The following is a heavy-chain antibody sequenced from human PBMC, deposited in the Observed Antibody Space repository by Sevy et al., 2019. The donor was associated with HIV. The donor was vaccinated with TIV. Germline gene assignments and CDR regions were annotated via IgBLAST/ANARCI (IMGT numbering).Heavy chain of an antibody. Sequence: SETLSLTCAVYGGSFSGYYWSWIRQPPGKGLEWIGEINHSGSTNYNPSLKSRVIISVDTSKNQFSLKLSSVTAADTAVYYCARVKVGYCSSTSCYRGYYYYYGMDVWGQGTTVTVSS. CDR1: GGSFSGYY. CDR3: ARVKVGYCSSTSCYRGYYYYYGMDV. D-gene: IGHD2-2*02. CDR2: INHSGST. J-gene: IGHJ6*02. V-gene: IGHV4-34*01.